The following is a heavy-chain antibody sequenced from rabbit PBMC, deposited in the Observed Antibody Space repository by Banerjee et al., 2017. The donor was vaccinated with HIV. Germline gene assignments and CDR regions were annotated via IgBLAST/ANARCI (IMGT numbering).Heavy chain of an antibody. Sequence: QSLEESGGDRAKPGPSLTLTGKASGFSFIISYQMCGFRQAPGKGPEWIGCIYTGSRGGTYYASWAKGRFTISKTSSTTVTLQMTSLTAADTATYFCARYVDSHDYDLWGQGTLVTVS. J-gene: IGHJ3*01. CDR1: GFSFIISYQ. D-gene: IGHD6-1*01. CDR2: IYTGSRGGT. CDR3: ARYVDSHDYDL. V-gene: IGHV1S40*01.